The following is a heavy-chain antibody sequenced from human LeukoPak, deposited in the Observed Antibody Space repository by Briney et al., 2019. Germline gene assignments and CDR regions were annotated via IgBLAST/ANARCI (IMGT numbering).Heavy chain of an antibody. CDR3: ARGYYDILTGYIRFDP. CDR2: INPNSGGT. CDR1: GYTFTGYY. V-gene: IGHV1-2*02. J-gene: IGHJ5*02. Sequence: ASVKVSCKASGYTFTGYYMHWVRQAPGQGLEWMGWINPNSGGTNYAQKFQGRVTMTRDTSISTAYMELSRLRSDDTAVYYCARGYYDILTGYIRFDPWGQGTLVTVPS. D-gene: IGHD3-9*01.